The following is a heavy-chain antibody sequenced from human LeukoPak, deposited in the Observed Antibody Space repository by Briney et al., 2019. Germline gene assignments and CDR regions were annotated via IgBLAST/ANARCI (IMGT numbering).Heavy chain of an antibody. J-gene: IGHJ4*02. CDR3: ARVRYRLAETYIDY. CDR1: GFTFSSPT. D-gene: IGHD3-16*01. V-gene: IGHV1-58*02. CDR2: IVVGSGYT. Sequence: GASVKVSCKASGFTFSSPTIQWVRQARGQRLEWIGWIVVGSGYTSYAQKFQERVSITRDMSTSTAYMELSRLRSDDTAVYYCARVRYRLAETYIDYWGQGTLVTVSP.